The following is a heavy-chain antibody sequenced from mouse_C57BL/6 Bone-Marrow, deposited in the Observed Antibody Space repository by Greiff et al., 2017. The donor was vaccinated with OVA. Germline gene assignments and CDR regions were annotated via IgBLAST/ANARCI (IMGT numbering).Heavy chain of an antibody. V-gene: IGHV5-17*01. CDR1: GFTFSDYG. Sequence: EVKLVESGGGLVKPGGSLKLSCAASGFTFSDYGMHWVRQAPEKGLEWVAYISSGSSTINYADTVKGRFTIARDNAKNTLYLQMTSLRSEATAMYYCARSVYYFDYWGQGTTLTVSS. CDR2: ISSGSSTI. J-gene: IGHJ2*01. CDR3: ARSVYYFDY.